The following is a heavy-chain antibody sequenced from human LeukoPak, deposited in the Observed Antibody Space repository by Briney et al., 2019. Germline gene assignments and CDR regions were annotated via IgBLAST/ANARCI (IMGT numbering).Heavy chain of an antibody. CDR2: INHSGST. CDR3: ASAVGYCSGGSCEINWFDP. V-gene: IGHV4-34*01. J-gene: IGHJ5*02. Sequence: SETLSLTCAVYGGSFSGYYWSWIRQPPGKWLEWIGEINHSGSTNYNPSLKSRVTISVDTSKNQFSLELSSVTAADTAVYYCASAVGYCSGGSCEINWFDPWGQGTLVTVSS. CDR1: GGSFSGYY. D-gene: IGHD2-15*01.